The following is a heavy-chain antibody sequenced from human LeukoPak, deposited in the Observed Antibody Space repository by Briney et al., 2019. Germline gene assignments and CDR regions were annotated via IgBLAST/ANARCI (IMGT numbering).Heavy chain of an antibody. Sequence: EASVKVSCKASGYTFTSYGISWVRQAPGQGLEWMGWISAYNGNTNYAQKLQDRVPMTTDTSARTAYMEVRSLTSDDTAVYYCARGGGYNDYWGQGTLVTVSS. CDR2: ISAYNGNT. J-gene: IGHJ4*02. CDR1: GYTFTSYG. D-gene: IGHD5-24*01. CDR3: ARGGGYNDY. V-gene: IGHV1-18*01.